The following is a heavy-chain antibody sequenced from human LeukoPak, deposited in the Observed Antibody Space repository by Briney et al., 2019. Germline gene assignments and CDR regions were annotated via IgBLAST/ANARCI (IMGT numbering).Heavy chain of an antibody. CDR3: ASPRHGSSWYSFDY. V-gene: IGHV4-39*01. CDR1: GGSISSSSYY. CDR2: IHYSGST. J-gene: IGHJ4*02. D-gene: IGHD6-13*01. Sequence: SSETLSLTCTVSGGSISSSSYYWGWIRQPPGKGLEWIGSIHYSGSTYYNPSLKSRVTISVDTSKNQFSLKLSSVTAADTAVYYCASPRHGSSWYSFDYWGQGTLVTVSS.